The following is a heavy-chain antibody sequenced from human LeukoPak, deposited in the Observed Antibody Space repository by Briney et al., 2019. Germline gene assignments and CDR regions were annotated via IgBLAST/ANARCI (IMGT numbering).Heavy chain of an antibody. CDR1: GGSISSYY. J-gene: IGHJ4*02. CDR2: IYYSGST. D-gene: IGHD6-13*01. V-gene: IGHV4-59*01. CDR3: ARDQRGVAAAGMGYFDY. Sequence: PSETLSLTCTVSGGSISSYYWSWIRQPPGKGLEWIGYIYYSGSTNYNPSLKSRVTISVDTSKNQFSLKLSSVTAADTAVYYCARDQRGVAAAGMGYFDYWGQGTLVTVSS.